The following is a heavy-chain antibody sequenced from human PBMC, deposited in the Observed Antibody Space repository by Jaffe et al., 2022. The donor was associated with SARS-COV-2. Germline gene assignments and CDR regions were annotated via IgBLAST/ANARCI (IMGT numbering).Heavy chain of an antibody. D-gene: IGHD3-22*01. V-gene: IGHV1-46*01. CDR2: INPSGGST. J-gene: IGHJ3*02. CDR3: AAYYYDSSLIGAFDI. Sequence: QVQLVQSGAEVKKPGASVKVSCKASGYTFTSYYMHWVRQAPGQGLEWMGIINPSGGSTSYAQKFQGRVTMTRDTSTSTVYMELSSLRSEDTAVYYCAAYYYDSSLIGAFDIWGQGTMVTVSS. CDR1: GYTFTSYY.